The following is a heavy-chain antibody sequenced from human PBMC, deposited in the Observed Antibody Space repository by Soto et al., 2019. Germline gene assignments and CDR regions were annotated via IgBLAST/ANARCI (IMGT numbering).Heavy chain of an antibody. V-gene: IGHV1-2*04. CDR2: INPNSGGT. D-gene: IGHD3-3*01. J-gene: IGHJ6*02. CDR1: GYTFTGYY. CDR3: ARNGLCITVVGVVNRGGYDYNATDV. Sequence: AAVKVSSKASGYTFTGYYMHRVRQAPGQGTGRMGWINPNSGGTNYAQKFQGWVTMTRDTSLSTAFRELSSLRSDDTVVYYCARNGLCITVVGVVNRGGYDYNATDVWGQGTTVTVPS.